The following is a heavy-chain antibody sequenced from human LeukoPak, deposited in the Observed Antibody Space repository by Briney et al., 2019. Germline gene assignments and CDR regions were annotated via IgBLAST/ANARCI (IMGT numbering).Heavy chain of an antibody. J-gene: IGHJ6*03. CDR3: ARHYCSSTSCHYYYYYMDV. Sequence: GESLKISCKGSGYSFTSYWIGWVRQMPGKGLEWMVIIYPGDSDTRYSPSFQGQVTISADKSISTAYLQWSSLKASDTAMYYCARHYCSSTSCHYYYYYMDVWGKGTTVTVSS. CDR1: GYSFTSYW. CDR2: IYPGDSDT. V-gene: IGHV5-51*01. D-gene: IGHD2-2*01.